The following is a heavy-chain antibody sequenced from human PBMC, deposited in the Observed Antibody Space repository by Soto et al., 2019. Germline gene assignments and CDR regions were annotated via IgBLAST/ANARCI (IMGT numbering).Heavy chain of an antibody. Sequence: GESLKISCKGSGYSFTSYWIGWVRQMPGKGLELMGIIYPGDSDTNYSPSFQGHVTISADKSISTAYLQWSSLKASDTAIYYCARTAAAGKYYYGVDVWGQGTTVTVSS. CDR3: ARTAAAGKYYYGVDV. V-gene: IGHV5-51*01. D-gene: IGHD6-13*01. CDR2: IYPGDSDT. CDR1: GYSFTSYW. J-gene: IGHJ6*02.